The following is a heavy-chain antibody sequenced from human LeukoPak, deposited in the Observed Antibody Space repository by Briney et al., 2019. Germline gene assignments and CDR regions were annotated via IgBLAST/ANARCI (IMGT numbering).Heavy chain of an antibody. CDR3: AKEGIDSGSNWFDP. CDR2: ISYDGSNK. V-gene: IGHV3-30*18. J-gene: IGHJ5*02. Sequence: GRSLRLSCAASGFTFSSYGMHWVRHAPGKGLEGVAVISYDGSNKYYADSVKGRFTISRDNSKNTLYLQMNSLRAEDTAVYYCAKEGIDSGSNWFDPWGQGTLVTVSS. D-gene: IGHD6-6*01. CDR1: GFTFSSYG.